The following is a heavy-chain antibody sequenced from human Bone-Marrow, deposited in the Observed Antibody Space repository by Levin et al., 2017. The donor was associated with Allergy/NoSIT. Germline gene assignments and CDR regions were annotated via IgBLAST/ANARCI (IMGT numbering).Heavy chain of an antibody. V-gene: IGHV3-21*01. D-gene: IGHD6-13*01. CDR3: ARAAGAAGRGGMDV. Sequence: GASVKVSCATSGFPFSTYGMAWVRQAPGKGLEWVASITTTSNYIHYADSVQGRFTISRDNANNSLSLQMNRLRGEDTAVYYCARAAGAAGRGGMDVWGQGAAVTVSS. J-gene: IGHJ6*02. CDR2: ITTTSNYI. CDR1: GFPFSTYG.